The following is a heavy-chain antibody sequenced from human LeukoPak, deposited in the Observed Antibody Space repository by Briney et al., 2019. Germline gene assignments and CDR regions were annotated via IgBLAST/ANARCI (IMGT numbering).Heavy chain of an antibody. CDR3: ARSKTGTIYYFDY. D-gene: IGHD1-7*01. CDR1: GGSISSYY. Sequence: SETLSLTCTVSGGSISSYYWSWIRQPPGKGLEWIGYIYYSGSTNYNPSLKSRVTISVDTSKNQFSLKLSSVTAADTAVYYCARSKTGTIYYFDYWGQGTLVTVSS. V-gene: IGHV4-59*08. CDR2: IYYSGST. J-gene: IGHJ4*02.